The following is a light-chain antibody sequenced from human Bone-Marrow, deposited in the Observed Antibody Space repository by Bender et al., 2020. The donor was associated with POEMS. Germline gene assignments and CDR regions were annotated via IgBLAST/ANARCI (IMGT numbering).Light chain of an antibody. V-gene: IGLV3-21*02. CDR2: AEN. CDR1: ILGSKT. J-gene: IGLJ2*01. CDR3: ATWDANRNGPCVV. Sequence: SYVLTQSPSVSVAPGQTANITCGGNILGSKTVPWYQQRPGQAPVLVVSAENDRPSGIPERFSGSKSGTSASLAISGLRSEDEADYYCATWDANRNGPCVVFGGGTKLTVL.